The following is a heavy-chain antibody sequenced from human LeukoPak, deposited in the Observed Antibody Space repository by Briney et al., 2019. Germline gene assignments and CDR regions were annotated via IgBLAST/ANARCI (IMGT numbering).Heavy chain of an antibody. CDR3: TRAYDYDGSGRRVDYFDY. J-gene: IGHJ4*02. D-gene: IGHD3-10*01. Sequence: KSEGSLRLSCTASGFTFGDYAMSWFRLAPGKGLEWVGFIRSKAYGGTTEYAASVKGRFTISRDDSKSIAYLQMNSLKTEDTAVYYCTRAYDYDGSGRRVDYFDYWGQGTLVTVSS. CDR2: IRSKAYGGTT. CDR1: GFTFGDYA. V-gene: IGHV3-49*05.